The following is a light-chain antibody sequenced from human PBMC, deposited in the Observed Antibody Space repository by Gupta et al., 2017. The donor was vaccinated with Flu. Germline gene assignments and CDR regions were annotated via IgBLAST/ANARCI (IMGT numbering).Light chain of an antibody. J-gene: IGKJ1*01. V-gene: IGKV1-5*03. CDR1: QSISRY. Sequence: DIQMTQSPSTLSASVGDRVTITCRASQSISRYLAWYQQKPGRAPKLLIYRASTLESGFPSRFSGSGSGTEFTLTISSLQPDDFATYYCQQYNSYSWTFGQGTKVEIK. CDR2: RAS. CDR3: QQYNSYSWT.